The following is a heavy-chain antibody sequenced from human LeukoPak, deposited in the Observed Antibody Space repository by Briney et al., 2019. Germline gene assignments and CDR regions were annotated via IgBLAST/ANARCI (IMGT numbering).Heavy chain of an antibody. J-gene: IGHJ5*02. V-gene: IGHV4-34*01. CDR2: INHSGST. CDR1: GGSFSGYY. CDR3: AAALTKYCSGGSCYSRNWFDP. D-gene: IGHD2-15*01. Sequence: SETLSLTCAVYGGSFSGYYWSWIRQPPGKGPEWIGEINHSGSTNYNPSLKSRVTISVDTSKNQFSLKLGSVTAADTAVYYCAAALTKYCSGGSCYSRNWFDPWGQGTLVTVSS.